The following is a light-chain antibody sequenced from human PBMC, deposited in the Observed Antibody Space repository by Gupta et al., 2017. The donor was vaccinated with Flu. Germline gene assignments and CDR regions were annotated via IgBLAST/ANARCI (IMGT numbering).Light chain of an antibody. J-gene: IGLJ2*01. CDR3: VSYTSTNTRVV. CDR2: DVS. CDR1: SSDVGGYNY. V-gene: IGLV2-14*01. Sequence: QPALTQPASVSASPAPSITISCTGTSSDVGGYNYVSWYQQPTGKAPKLTIYDVSNRPSGVANRFSGSKSGTTASLTISGLQAEEEADYDCVSYTSTNTRVVFGGGTKLTVL.